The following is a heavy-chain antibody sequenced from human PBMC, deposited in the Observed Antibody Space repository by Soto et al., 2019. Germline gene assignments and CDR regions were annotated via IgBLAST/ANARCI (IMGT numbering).Heavy chain of an antibody. CDR3: ARHIVVVPGSV. Sequence: QVQLVQSGAEVKKPGSSVKVSCKASGGTFSSYTISWVRQAPGQGLEWMGRIIPILGIANYAQKFQGRVTITADKSTSTPNMELSSPRSEDTDVYYCARHIVVVPGSVWGQGTTVTVSS. CDR2: IIPILGIA. D-gene: IGHD2-2*01. J-gene: IGHJ6*02. CDR1: GGTFSSYT. V-gene: IGHV1-69*02.